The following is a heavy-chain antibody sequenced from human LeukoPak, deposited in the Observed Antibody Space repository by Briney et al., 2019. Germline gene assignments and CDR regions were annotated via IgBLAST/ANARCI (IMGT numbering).Heavy chain of an antibody. CDR2: IIPIFDTA. CDR3: ARKGTIFGVVEDNWFDP. Sequence: ASVKVSCKASGGTFSSYAISWVRQAPGQGLEWMGGIIPIFDTANYAQKFQGRVTITADESTSTAYMELSSLRSEDTAVYYCARKGTIFGVVEDNWFDPWGQGTLVTVSS. CDR1: GGTFSSYA. J-gene: IGHJ5*02. D-gene: IGHD3-3*01. V-gene: IGHV1-69*13.